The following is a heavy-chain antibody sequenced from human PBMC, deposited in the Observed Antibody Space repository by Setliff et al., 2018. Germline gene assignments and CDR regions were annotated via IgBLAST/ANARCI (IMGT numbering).Heavy chain of an antibody. J-gene: IGHJ4*02. D-gene: IGHD2-15*01. CDR2: ATTSGTYS. CDR3: AKYTRVVTTTCFDY. Sequence: HPGGSLRLSCAASGFTFSTHAMTWVRQAPGKGLEWVSTATTSGTYSYYADSVKGRFTISRDDSKNTLYLQMNSLRAEATAVYYCAKYTRVVTTTCFDYWGQGTLVTVSS. CDR1: GFTFSTHA. V-gene: IGHV3-23*01.